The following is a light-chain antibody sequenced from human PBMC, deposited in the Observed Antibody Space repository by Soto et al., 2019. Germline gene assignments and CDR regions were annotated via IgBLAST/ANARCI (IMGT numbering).Light chain of an antibody. CDR2: DAS. J-gene: IGKJ1*01. V-gene: IGKV3-11*01. Sequence: EIVFTQSPATLSLSPGERANLSCRASQSVSSYLAWYQQKPGQAPRLLIYDASNRATGIPARFSGSGSGTDFTLTISSLEPEDFAVYYCQQYNDWPRTFGQGTKVDIK. CDR3: QQYNDWPRT. CDR1: QSVSSY.